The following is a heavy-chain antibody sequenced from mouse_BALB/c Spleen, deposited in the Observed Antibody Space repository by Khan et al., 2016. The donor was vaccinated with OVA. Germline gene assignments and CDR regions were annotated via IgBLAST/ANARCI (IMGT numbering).Heavy chain of an antibody. J-gene: IGHJ4*01. Sequence: QVQLKQSGPGLVAPSQSLSITCTISGFSLTNYGVHWVRQPPGKGLEWLVVIWSDGSTTYNSALKSRLTISKDNSESQVFLKMNGLQTDDTAMYFCARQPYYHYNIMDYWGQGTSVTVSS. CDR1: GFSLTNYG. V-gene: IGHV2-6-1*01. D-gene: IGHD2-10*01. CDR2: IWSDGST. CDR3: ARQPYYHYNIMDY.